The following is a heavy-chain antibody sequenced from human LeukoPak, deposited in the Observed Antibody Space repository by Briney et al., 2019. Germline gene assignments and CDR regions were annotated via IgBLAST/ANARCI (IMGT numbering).Heavy chain of an antibody. Sequence: GGSLRLSCAASGFTFSGYAMSWVRQAPGKGLEWVSSISSSSSYIYYADSVKGRFTISRDNAKNSLYLQMNGLRAEDTAVYYCARDSPSTCQDYWGQGTLVTVSS. D-gene: IGHD2-2*01. V-gene: IGHV3-21*01. CDR2: ISSSSSYI. CDR3: ARDSPSTCQDY. J-gene: IGHJ4*02. CDR1: GFTFSGYA.